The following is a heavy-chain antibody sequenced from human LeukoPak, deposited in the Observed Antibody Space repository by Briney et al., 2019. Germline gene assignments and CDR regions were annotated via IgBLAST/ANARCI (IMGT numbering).Heavy chain of an antibody. CDR2: IYSGGST. V-gene: IGHV3-66*01. J-gene: IGHJ3*02. CDR1: GFTVSSNY. CDR3: ASRSGFRMSDAFDI. Sequence: PGGSLRLSCAASGFTVSSNYMSWVRQAPGKGLEWVSVIYSGGSTYYADSVKGRFTISRDNSKNTLYLQMNSLRAEDTAVYYCASRSGFRMSDAFDIWGQGTMVTVSS. D-gene: IGHD3-3*01.